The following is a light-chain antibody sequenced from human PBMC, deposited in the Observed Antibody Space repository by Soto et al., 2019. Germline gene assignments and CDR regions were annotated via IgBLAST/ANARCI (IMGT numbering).Light chain of an antibody. CDR3: QQYKKWPLP. Sequence: DIVMTQSPATLSVSPGERATLSCSASQSASSTLAWYQQQPGPAPWLLIYAAYTRATGIPARFSGSGSGTEFTLTISSRQYEDLAVYYCQQYKKWPLPVGGGTKVEIK. J-gene: IGKJ4*02. V-gene: IGKV3-15*01. CDR1: QSASST. CDR2: AAY.